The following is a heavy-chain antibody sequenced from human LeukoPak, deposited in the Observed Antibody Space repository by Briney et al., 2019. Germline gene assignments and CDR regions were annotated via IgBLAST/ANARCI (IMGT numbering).Heavy chain of an antibody. CDR2: IYHSGST. J-gene: IGHJ4*02. Sequence: SETLSLTCTVSGYSISCGYYWGWIRQPPGKGLEWIGSIYHSGSTYYNPSLKSRVTMSVDTSKNQFSLKLTSVTAADTAVYFCARMKSNGLDYWGQGTLVTVSS. CDR1: GYSISCGYY. V-gene: IGHV4-38-2*02. D-gene: IGHD4-11*01. CDR3: ARMKSNGLDY.